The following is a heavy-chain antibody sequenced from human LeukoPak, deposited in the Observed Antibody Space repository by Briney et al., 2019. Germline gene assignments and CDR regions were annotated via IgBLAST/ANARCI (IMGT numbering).Heavy chain of an antibody. V-gene: IGHV1-69*04. CDR1: GGTFSSYA. CDR2: IIPILGIA. J-gene: IGHJ5*02. Sequence: ASVKVSCKASGGTFSSYAISWVRQAPGQGLEWMGRIIPILGIANYAQKFQGRVTITADKSTSTAYMELSSLRSEDTAVYYCASSSSSWYRNWFDPWGQGTLVTVSS. CDR3: ASSSSSWYRNWFDP. D-gene: IGHD6-13*01.